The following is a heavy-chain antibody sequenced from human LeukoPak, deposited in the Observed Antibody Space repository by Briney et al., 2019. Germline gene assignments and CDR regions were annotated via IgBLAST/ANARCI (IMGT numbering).Heavy chain of an antibody. V-gene: IGHV4-61*02. CDR2: IYTSGST. J-gene: IGHJ3*02. CDR3: ARAQDDSSGLRLGAFDI. CDR1: GGSISSGSYY. Sequence: SQTLSLTCTVSGGSISSGSYYWSWIRQPAGKGLEWIGRIYTSGSTYYNPSLKSRVTISVDTSKNQFSLKLSSVTAADTAVYYCARAQDDSSGLRLGAFDIWGQGTMVTASS. D-gene: IGHD3-22*01.